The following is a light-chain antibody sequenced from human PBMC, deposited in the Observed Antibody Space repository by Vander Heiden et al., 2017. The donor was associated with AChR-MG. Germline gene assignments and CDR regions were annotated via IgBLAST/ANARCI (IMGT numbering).Light chain of an antibody. V-gene: IGLV2-14*01. Sequence: HSALPQPASVSGSPGQSVTFSCTGTPSVVGGYNYVSGYQQHPGKAPKLIIYEGSQRPSGVSNRFSGSKSGNTASLTISGLQAEDEADYYCCSYTSSSTLVFGGGTKLTVL. J-gene: IGLJ2*01. CDR3: CSYTSSSTLV. CDR1: PSVVGGYNY. CDR2: EGS.